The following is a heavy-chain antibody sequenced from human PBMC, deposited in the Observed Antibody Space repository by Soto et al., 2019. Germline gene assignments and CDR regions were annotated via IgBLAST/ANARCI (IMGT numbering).Heavy chain of an antibody. D-gene: IGHD3-10*01. Sequence: QIQLVQSGSELKKPGATVRVSCTASGNIVTNYGINWLRQAPGQGLEWMGCISGYSVNAHYSKKLQGRLTVTTDTYTTTAYMELKSLKSDDKDLYYCATGGGALDIWGQGTMGIVSS. CDR1: GNIVTNYG. CDR3: ATGGGALDI. CDR2: ISGYSVNA. J-gene: IGHJ3*02. V-gene: IGHV1-18*01.